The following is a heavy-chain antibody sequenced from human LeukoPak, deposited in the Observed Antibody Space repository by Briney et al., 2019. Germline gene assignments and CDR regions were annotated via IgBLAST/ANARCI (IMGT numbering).Heavy chain of an antibody. D-gene: IGHD6-6*01. CDR3: AREGQQLVPPFDY. V-gene: IGHV4-61*02. Sequence: PSETLSLTCPVSGSISSGSYYWSWIRQPAGKGLEWIGRIYTSGSTNYNPSLESRVTISVDTSKNQFSLKLTSLTAADTAVYYCAREGQQLVPPFDYWGQGTLVTVSS. CDR1: GSISSGSYY. CDR2: IYTSGST. J-gene: IGHJ4*02.